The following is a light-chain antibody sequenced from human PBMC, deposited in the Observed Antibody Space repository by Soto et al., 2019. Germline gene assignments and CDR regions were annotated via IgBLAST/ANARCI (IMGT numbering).Light chain of an antibody. CDR3: QQYNNWPRT. CDR2: GAS. CDR1: QSVGRN. V-gene: IGKV3-15*01. Sequence: EIVMTQSPATLSVSPGERATRSCRASQSVGRNLAWYQQKPGQAPRLLIYGASTRSTGIPARFSGSGSGTEFTLTISSLQSEDFAVYYCQQYNNWPRTFGQGNKVEIK. J-gene: IGKJ1*01.